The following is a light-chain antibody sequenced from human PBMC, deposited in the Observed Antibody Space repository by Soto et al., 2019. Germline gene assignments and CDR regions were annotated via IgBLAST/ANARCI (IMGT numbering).Light chain of an antibody. J-gene: IGKJ1*01. V-gene: IGKV3-20*01. Sequence: EVMLTQSPGTLSLSPGERATLSCRASQSVSSNYLAWYQQKSGQAPRLLIYGASNRATGIPDRFSGSGSGXXXXXXXXXXXXXXXXVYYCQQYXTSPRTFGQGTKVEFK. CDR1: QSVSSNY. CDR3: QQYXTSPRT. CDR2: GAS.